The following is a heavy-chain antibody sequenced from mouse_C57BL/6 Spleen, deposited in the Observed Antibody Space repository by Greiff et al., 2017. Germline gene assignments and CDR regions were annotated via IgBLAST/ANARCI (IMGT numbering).Heavy chain of an antibody. CDR1: GYTFTSYT. V-gene: IGHV1-4*01. CDR3: APYDYDVGTWFAY. J-gene: IGHJ3*01. CDR2: INPSSGYT. D-gene: IGHD2-4*01. Sequence: VQLQESGAELARPGASVKMSCKASGYTFTSYTMPWVKQRPGKGLEWIGYINPSSGYTKYNQKFKDKATLTADKSSSTAYMQLSSLTSEDSAVYYCAPYDYDVGTWFAYWGQGTLVTVSA.